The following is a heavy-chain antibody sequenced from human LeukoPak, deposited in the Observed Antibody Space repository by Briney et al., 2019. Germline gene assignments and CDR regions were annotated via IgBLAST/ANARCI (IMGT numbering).Heavy chain of an antibody. CDR1: GGSISSYY. D-gene: IGHD5-12*01. CDR2: IYYSGST. V-gene: IGHV4-59*01. J-gene: IGHJ4*02. Sequence: SETLSLTCTVSGGSISSYYWSWIRQPPGKGLEWIGYIYYSGSTNYNPSLKSRVTIPVDTSKNQFSLKLSSVTAADTAVYYCARDNPGGYADYWGQGTLVTVSS. CDR3: ARDNPGGYADY.